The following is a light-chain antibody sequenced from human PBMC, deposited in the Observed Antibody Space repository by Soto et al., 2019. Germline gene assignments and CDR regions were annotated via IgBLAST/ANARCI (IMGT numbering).Light chain of an antibody. CDR3: HHYGSSPPSWT. CDR1: RSVSSSY. V-gene: IGKV3-20*01. J-gene: IGKJ1*01. CDR2: GAS. Sequence: ETVLTQSPGTLSLSPGERATLFCRASRSVSSSYLAWYQQKPGQAPRLLIYGASSRATGIPYRFSGSGSGIDFTLTISRLEPEDFAVYYCHHYGSSPPSWTFGQGTKVEIK.